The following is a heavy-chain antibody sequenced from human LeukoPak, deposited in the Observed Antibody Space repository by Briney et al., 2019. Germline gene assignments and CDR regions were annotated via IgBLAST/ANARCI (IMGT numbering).Heavy chain of an antibody. CDR1: GGSISSYY. CDR3: ARAGLTRTPGKTYYYGSGSYYPY. V-gene: IGHV4-59*01. Sequence: PSETLSLTCTVSGGSISSYYWSWIRQPPGKGLEWIGYIYYSGSTNYNPSLKSRVTISVDTSKNQFSLKLSSVTAADTAVYYCARAGLTRTPGKTYYYGSGSYYPYWGQGTLVTVSS. CDR2: IYYSGST. D-gene: IGHD3-10*01. J-gene: IGHJ4*02.